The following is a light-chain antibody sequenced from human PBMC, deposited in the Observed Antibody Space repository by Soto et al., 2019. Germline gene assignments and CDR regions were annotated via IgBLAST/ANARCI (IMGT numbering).Light chain of an antibody. CDR1: SSNIGAGYD. CDR3: QSYDSSLSGYV. J-gene: IGLJ1*01. V-gene: IGLV1-40*01. CDR2: ANN. Sequence: QRVTISCTGSSSNIGAGYDVHWYQQLPGTAPKLLIYANNIRPSGVPGRFSGSRSGTSASLAITGLQAEDEADYYCQSYDSSLSGYVFGTGTKVTVL.